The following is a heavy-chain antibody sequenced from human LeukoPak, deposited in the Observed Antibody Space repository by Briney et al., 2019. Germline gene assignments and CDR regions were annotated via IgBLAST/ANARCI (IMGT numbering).Heavy chain of an antibody. Sequence: GGSLRLSCAASRFIFSSYWMHWVRQAPGKGLVWVSRINSDGSSTSYADSVKGRFTISRDNAKDTLYLQMNSLRSEDTDVYYCARGAYNYDSSGYSPSDYWGQGTLVTVSS. D-gene: IGHD3-22*01. CDR3: ARGAYNYDSSGYSPSDY. J-gene: IGHJ4*02. CDR1: RFIFSSYW. V-gene: IGHV3-74*01. CDR2: INSDGSST.